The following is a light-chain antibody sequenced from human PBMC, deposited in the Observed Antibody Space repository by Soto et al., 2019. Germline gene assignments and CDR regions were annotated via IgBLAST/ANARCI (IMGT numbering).Light chain of an antibody. CDR3: QVWDSSSDHWV. V-gene: IGLV3-21*04. Sequence: SYELTQPPSVSVAPGKTARITCGGNNIGSKSVHWYQQKPGQAPVLVIYYVSDRPSGIPERFSGSNSGNTATLTISRVEAGDEADYYCQVWDSSSDHWVFGGGTKVTVL. CDR1: NIGSKS. CDR2: YVS. J-gene: IGLJ3*02.